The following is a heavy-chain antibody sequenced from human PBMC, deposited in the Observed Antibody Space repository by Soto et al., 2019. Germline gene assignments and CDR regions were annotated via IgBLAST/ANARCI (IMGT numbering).Heavy chain of an antibody. V-gene: IGHV3-30-3*01. Sequence: QVQLVESGGGVVQPGRSLRLSCAASGFTFSSYAMHWVRQAPGKGLEWVAVISYDGSNKYYADSVKGRFTISRDNSKNTXYRXMNSLRAEDTAVYYCASLMFGDLAGGYYYYYGMDVWGQGTTVTVSS. CDR2: ISYDGSNK. CDR3: ASLMFGDLAGGYYYYYGMDV. CDR1: GFTFSSYA. J-gene: IGHJ6*02. D-gene: IGHD3-10*02.